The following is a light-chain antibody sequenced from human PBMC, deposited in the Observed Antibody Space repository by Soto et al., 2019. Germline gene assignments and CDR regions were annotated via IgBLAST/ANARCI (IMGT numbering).Light chain of an antibody. Sequence: EIVLTQSPGTLSLSPGERATLSCGASQSVSSYLARYQQKPGQAPRLLISGASSRATGIPDRFSGSGSGADFTLTISRLEPEDFAVYYCQQYDSSPLTFGGGTKVDIK. J-gene: IGKJ4*01. V-gene: IGKV3-20*01. CDR2: GAS. CDR3: QQYDSSPLT. CDR1: QSVSSY.